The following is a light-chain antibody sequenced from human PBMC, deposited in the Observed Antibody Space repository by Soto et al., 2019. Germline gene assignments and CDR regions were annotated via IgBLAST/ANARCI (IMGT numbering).Light chain of an antibody. CDR3: QSYDSRLSGAV. J-gene: IGLJ2*01. CDR1: TSNIGAGYD. V-gene: IGLV1-40*01. Sequence: QSVLTQPPSVSGAPGQRVTISCTGSTSNIGAGYDVQWYQQLPGTAPKLLIYGNTNRPSGVPDRFFGSKSGASASLAITGLLAEDEADYHCQSYDSRLSGAVFGGGTKLTVL. CDR2: GNT.